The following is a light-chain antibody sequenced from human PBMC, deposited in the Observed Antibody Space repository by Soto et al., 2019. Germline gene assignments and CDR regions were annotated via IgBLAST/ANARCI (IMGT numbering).Light chain of an antibody. CDR2: GAS. Sequence: EIVMTQSPATLSVSPGGRATLSCRASQSVSSNLAWYQQKPGQAPRLLIYGASTRATGIPARFSGSGSGTEFTLSISSLQSEDFAVSYCQQYNNWPTFGQGTKV. J-gene: IGKJ1*01. CDR1: QSVSSN. V-gene: IGKV3-15*01. CDR3: QQYNNWPT.